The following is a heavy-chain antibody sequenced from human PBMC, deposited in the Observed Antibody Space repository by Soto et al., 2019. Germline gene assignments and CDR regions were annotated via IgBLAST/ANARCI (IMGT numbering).Heavy chain of an antibody. Sequence: QVQLVQSGAEVKKPGASVKVSCKASGYTFTSYGISWVRQAPGQGLEWMGWISAYNGNTNYAQKLQGRVTMTTDTSTSTAYMELRSLRSDDTAVYYCARERSLCSGGSCYSSAFDIWGQGTMVTVSS. D-gene: IGHD2-15*01. CDR2: ISAYNGNT. V-gene: IGHV1-18*01. J-gene: IGHJ3*02. CDR3: ARERSLCSGGSCYSSAFDI. CDR1: GYTFTSYG.